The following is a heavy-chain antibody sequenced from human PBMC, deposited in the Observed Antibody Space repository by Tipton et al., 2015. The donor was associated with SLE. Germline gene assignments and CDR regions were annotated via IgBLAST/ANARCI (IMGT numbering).Heavy chain of an antibody. CDR3: ARRCHGGFGESPNAFDI. CDR1: GYSFTSYW. Sequence: QLVQSGAEVKKPGEALKISCKGSGYSFTSYWIVWVRQMPGKGLEWMGIIYPGDSDTRYSPSFQGQVTLSADKATSTAYLQWSGLKASDTAMYYCARRCHGGFGESPNAFDIWGQGTMVTVSS. J-gene: IGHJ3*02. V-gene: IGHV5-51*03. D-gene: IGHD3-10*01. CDR2: IYPGDSDT.